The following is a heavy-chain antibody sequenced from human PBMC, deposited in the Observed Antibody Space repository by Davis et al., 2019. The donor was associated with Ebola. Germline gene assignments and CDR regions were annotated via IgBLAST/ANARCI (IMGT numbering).Heavy chain of an antibody. CDR3: ARDSQYSYCSSTSCYHFGMGV. D-gene: IGHD2-2*01. CDR1: GYTFTGYY. J-gene: IGHJ6*02. Sequence: ASVKVPCKASGYTFTGYYMHWVRQAPGQGLEWMGWINPNSGGTNYTQKFQGRVTMTRDTSISTVYMELSRLRSDDTAVYYCARDSQYSYCSSTSCYHFGMGVWGQGTTVTVSS. V-gene: IGHV1-2*02. CDR2: INPNSGGT.